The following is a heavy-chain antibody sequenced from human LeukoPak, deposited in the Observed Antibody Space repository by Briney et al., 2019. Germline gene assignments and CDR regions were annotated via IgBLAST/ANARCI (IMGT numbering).Heavy chain of an antibody. D-gene: IGHD6-19*01. CDR2: IRWNSGNR. Sequence: GRSLRLSCTASGFTFDDYAMHWVRHAPGKGLEWVSGIRWNSGNRVYADSVRGRFTISRDNAKNSLYLQLTSLRDEDTAFYCCLKVISRGVADLDGHFDYWGQGTLVTVSS. J-gene: IGHJ4*02. V-gene: IGHV3-9*01. CDR1: GFTFDDYA. CDR3: LKVISRGVADLDGHFDY.